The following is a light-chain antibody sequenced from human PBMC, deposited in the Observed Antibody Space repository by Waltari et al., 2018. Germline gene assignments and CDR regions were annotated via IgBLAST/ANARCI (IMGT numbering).Light chain of an antibody. Sequence: EIVLTQSPATLSLSPGERATLSCRASQSVSSYLAWYQQKPGQALRLLIYDASNRATGIPARFSGSGSGTDFTLTISSLEPEDFAVYYCQSMYTFGQGTKLEIK. CDR2: DAS. J-gene: IGKJ2*01. V-gene: IGKV3-11*01. CDR1: QSVSSY. CDR3: QSMYT.